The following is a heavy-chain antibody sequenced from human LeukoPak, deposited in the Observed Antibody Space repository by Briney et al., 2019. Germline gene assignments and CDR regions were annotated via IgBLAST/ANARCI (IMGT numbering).Heavy chain of an antibody. CDR3: ARVTYSSGWYQFDY. V-gene: IGHV3-74*01. J-gene: IGHJ4*02. CDR1: GFTFSSYW. CDR2: INSDGSST. Sequence: PGGSLRLSCAASGFTFSSYWMHWVRQAPGKGLVWVSRINSDGSSTSYADSVKGRFTISRDNAKNTLYLQMNSLRAEDTAVYYCARVTYSSGWYQFDYWGQGTLVTVSS. D-gene: IGHD6-19*01.